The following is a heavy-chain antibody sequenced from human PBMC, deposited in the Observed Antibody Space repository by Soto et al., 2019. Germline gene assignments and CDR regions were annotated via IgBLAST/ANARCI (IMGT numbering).Heavy chain of an antibody. V-gene: IGHV4-59*11. D-gene: IGHD3-16*01. Sequence: PSETLSLTCTVSGGSMSSHYWTWLRQPPGEGLEWIGYISYSGSTYYNPSLKSRVTISADTSRNQFSLKLSSVIAADTAVYYCARADPDASVGYWGQGTLVTVSS. CDR1: GGSMSSHY. CDR2: ISYSGST. J-gene: IGHJ4*02. CDR3: ARADPDASVGY.